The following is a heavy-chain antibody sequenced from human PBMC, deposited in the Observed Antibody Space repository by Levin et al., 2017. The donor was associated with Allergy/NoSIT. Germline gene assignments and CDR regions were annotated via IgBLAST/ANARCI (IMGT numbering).Heavy chain of an antibody. J-gene: IGHJ4*02. CDR1: GGSISSSRYY. Sequence: SETLSLTCTVSGGSISSSRYYWGWIRQPPGKGLEWIGTIYYSGTTYYNPSLKSRVTISVDTSKNQFSLKLSSVTAADTAVYYCAGQAAYYGSGSPYYFDYWGQGTLVTVSS. CDR3: AGQAAYYGSGSPYYFDY. V-gene: IGHV4-39*01. D-gene: IGHD3-10*01. CDR2: IYYSGTT.